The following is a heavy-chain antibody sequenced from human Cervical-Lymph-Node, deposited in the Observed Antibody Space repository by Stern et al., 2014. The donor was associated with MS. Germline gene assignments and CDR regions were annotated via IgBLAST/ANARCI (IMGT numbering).Heavy chain of an antibody. CDR2: MDGDGSIR. CDR1: GLTFSTSF. Sequence: EVQLVESGGGLVQPGGSLRLSCEASGLTFSTSFMHWVRQAPGKGLVWVSRMDGDGSIRTYADSVRGRFIISRYNAKNTLYLQMNSLRAEDTAVYYCARGAGASLTVTPWDNWGQGTLVTVSS. D-gene: IGHD4-17*01. V-gene: IGHV3-74*02. J-gene: IGHJ4*02. CDR3: ARGAGASLTVTPWDN.